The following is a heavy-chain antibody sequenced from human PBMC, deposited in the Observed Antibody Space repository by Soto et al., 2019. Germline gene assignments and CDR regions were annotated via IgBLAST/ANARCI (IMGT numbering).Heavy chain of an antibody. CDR3: ARVQWELLSYFDY. D-gene: IGHD1-26*01. V-gene: IGHV4-39*01. CDR2: LYYSGNT. Sequence: SETLSLSCTVSVGSISSSNYYWAWIRQSPGKGLEWVATLYYSGNTYSNPSLKSRVTISVDTSKNQFSLKLSSVTAADTAVYYCARVQWELLSYFDYWGLGTLVTVSS. J-gene: IGHJ4*02. CDR1: VGSISSSNYY.